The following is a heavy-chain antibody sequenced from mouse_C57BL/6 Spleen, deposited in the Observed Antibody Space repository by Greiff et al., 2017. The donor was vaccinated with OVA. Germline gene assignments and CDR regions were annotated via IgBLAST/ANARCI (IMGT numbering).Heavy chain of an antibody. CDR1: GFNIKDYY. J-gene: IGHJ2*01. D-gene: IGHD1-1*01. CDR3: ATALTTVVAPYFDY. Sequence: VQLKESGAELVKPGASVKLSCTASGFNIKDYYMHWVKQRTEQGLEWIGRIDPEDGETKYAPKFQGKATITADTSSNTAYLQLSSLTSEDTAVYYCATALTTVVAPYFDYWGQGTTLTVSS. CDR2: IDPEDGET. V-gene: IGHV14-2*01.